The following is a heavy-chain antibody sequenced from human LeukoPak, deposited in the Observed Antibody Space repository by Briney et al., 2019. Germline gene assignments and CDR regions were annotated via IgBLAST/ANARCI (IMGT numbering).Heavy chain of an antibody. CDR3: ARDPGWSSFDI. J-gene: IGHJ3*02. V-gene: IGHV3-7*01. D-gene: IGHD2-15*01. CDR2: INQDAGTT. CDR1: GFSFTSYW. Sequence: PGGSLRLSCVASGFSFTSYWMSWVRQAPGKGLEFVANINQDAGTTNYVDSAKGRFTISRDNAENSLYLQMSSLRAEDTALYYCARDPGWSSFDIWGQGIMVTVSS.